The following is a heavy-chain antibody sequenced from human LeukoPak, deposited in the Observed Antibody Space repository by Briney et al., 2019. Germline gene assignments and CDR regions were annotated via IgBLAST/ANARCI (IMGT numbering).Heavy chain of an antibody. CDR1: GFTFSSYG. Sequence: GGSLRLSCAASGFTFSSYGMTWVRQAPGKGLEWVSSISASGVMTYYADSVKGRFTVSRDNSKNSLYLQMSSLTAADTAVYYCAKDRSIGTYYTFDHWGQGTLVTVSS. CDR3: AKDRSIGTYYTFDH. J-gene: IGHJ4*02. CDR2: ISASGVMT. V-gene: IGHV3-23*01. D-gene: IGHD1-26*01.